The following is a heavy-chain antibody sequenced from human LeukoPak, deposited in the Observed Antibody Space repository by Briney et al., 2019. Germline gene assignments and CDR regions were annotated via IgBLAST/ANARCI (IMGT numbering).Heavy chain of an antibody. V-gene: IGHV1-18*01. CDR3: ARGQGYEVRGLLHDY. D-gene: IGHD3-10*01. J-gene: IGHJ4*02. Sequence: ASVKVSCKASGYTFTSYGISWVRQAPGQGLEWMGWISAYNGNTNYAQKLQGRVTMTRNTSISTAYMELSSLRSEDTAVYYCARGQGYEVRGLLHDYWGQGTLVTVSS. CDR2: ISAYNGNT. CDR1: GYTFTSYG.